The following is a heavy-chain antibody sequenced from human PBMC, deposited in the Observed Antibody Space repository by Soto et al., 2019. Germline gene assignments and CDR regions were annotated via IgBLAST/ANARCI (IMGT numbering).Heavy chain of an antibody. CDR3: ARHISNFRYYYYAMDV. J-gene: IGHJ6*02. D-gene: IGHD4-4*01. CDR1: GSPITTYS. Sequence: GESMQISCKGTGSPITTYSSFSLRTVPVEVLWWMGLIDTGDSDTRYSPSFQGHVTITVDKSTSTAYLQWHTLTASDTAMYYCARHISNFRYYYYAMDVWGQGTTVTVSS. CDR2: IDTGDSDT. V-gene: IGHV5-51*01.